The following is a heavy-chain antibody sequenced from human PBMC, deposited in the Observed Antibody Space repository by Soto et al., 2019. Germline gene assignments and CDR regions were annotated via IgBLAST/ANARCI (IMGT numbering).Heavy chain of an antibody. CDR2: ISYDGSNK. CDR3: AKDHYGSGSSIDY. V-gene: IGHV3-30*18. J-gene: IGHJ4*02. Sequence: QVQLVESGGGVVQPGRSLRLSCAASGFTFSSYGMHWVRQAPGKGLEWVAVISYDGSNKYYADSVKGRFTISRDNPKYTLDLQMNSLRAEDTAVYYCAKDHYGSGSSIDYWGQGTLVTASS. D-gene: IGHD3-10*01. CDR1: GFTFSSYG.